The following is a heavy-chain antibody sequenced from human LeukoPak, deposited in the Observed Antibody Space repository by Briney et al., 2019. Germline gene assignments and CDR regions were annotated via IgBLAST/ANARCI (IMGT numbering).Heavy chain of an antibody. V-gene: IGHV4-30-4*08. J-gene: IGHJ4*02. Sequence: ASETLSLTCTVSGGSISSGDYYWSWIRQPPGKGLEWIGYIYYSGSTYYNPSLKSRVTISVDTSKNQFSLKLSSVTAADTAVYYCARALSIAAGVADYWGQGTLVTVSS. D-gene: IGHD6-13*01. CDR3: ARALSIAAGVADY. CDR1: GGSISSGDYY. CDR2: IYYSGST.